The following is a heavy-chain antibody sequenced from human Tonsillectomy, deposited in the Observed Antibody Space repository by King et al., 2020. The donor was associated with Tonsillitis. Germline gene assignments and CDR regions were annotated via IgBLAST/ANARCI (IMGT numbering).Heavy chain of an antibody. Sequence: QLQEWGPGLVKTSQTLSLNCTVSGGSISGGEYYWSWIRQHPGKGLEWIGYIYYSGDTYYNPSLKSRLTISVDTSKSQFSLKLTFVTAADTAVDYCARYEGGVFDPWGQGTLVTVSS. CDR3: ARYEGGVFDP. CDR2: IYYSGDT. CDR1: GGSISGGEYY. J-gene: IGHJ5*02. D-gene: IGHD2-15*01. V-gene: IGHV4-31*03.